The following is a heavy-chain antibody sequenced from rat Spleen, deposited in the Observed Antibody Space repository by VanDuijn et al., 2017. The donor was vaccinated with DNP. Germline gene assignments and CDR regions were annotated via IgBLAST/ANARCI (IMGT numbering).Heavy chain of an antibody. J-gene: IGHJ2*01. CDR3: AREDKGVDA. Sequence: EVQLVESGGGLVQPGRSLKLSCAASGFIFSNYWMGWVRQAPGKGLEWIGEINKDSTTIKYTPSLKDKFTISRDNAQNTLYLQMSRLGSEDTAIYYCAREDKGVDAWGQGVMVTVSS. V-gene: IGHV4-2*01. CDR1: GFIFSNYW. D-gene: IGHD2-2*01. CDR2: INKDSTTI.